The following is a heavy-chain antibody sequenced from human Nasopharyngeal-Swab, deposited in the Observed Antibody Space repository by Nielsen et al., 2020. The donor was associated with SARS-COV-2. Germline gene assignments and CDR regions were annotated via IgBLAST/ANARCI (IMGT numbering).Heavy chain of an antibody. V-gene: IGHV4-39*01. Sequence: SETLSLTCTVSGGSISSSSDYWGWIRQPPGKGLEWIGSIYYSGSTYYNPSLKSRVTISVDTSKNQFSLKLSSVTAADTAVYYCARGGYSYGFDYWGQGTLVTVSS. D-gene: IGHD5-18*01. CDR1: GGSISSSSDY. CDR2: IYYSGST. J-gene: IGHJ4*02. CDR3: ARGGYSYGFDY.